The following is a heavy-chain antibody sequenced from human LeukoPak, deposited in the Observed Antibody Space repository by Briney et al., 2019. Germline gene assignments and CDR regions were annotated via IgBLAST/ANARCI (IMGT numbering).Heavy chain of an antibody. J-gene: IGHJ4*02. CDR3: ARVRRDGYNPDEYYFDY. V-gene: IGHV4-59*01. CDR2: IYYSGST. Sequence: SETLSLTCTVSGGSISSYYWSWIRQPPGKGLEWIGYIYYSGSTNYNPSLKSRVTISVDTSKNQFSLRLSSVTAADTAVYYCARVRRDGYNPDEYYFDYWGQGTLVTVSS. D-gene: IGHD5-24*01. CDR1: GGSISSYY.